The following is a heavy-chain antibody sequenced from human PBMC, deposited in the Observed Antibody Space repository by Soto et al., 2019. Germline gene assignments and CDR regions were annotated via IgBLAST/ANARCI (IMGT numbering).Heavy chain of an antibody. CDR2: FDPEDGET. J-gene: IGHJ4*02. D-gene: IGHD3-22*01. Sequence: QVQLVQSGAEVKKPGASVKVSCKVSGYTLTELSMHWVRQAPGKGLEWMGGFDPEDGETIYAQKFQGRVTMTEDTSTDTAYMELSSLRSEDTAVYYCATGVGSGYYFSNAGPGDYWGQGTLVTVSS. CDR1: GYTLTELS. CDR3: ATGVGSGYYFSNAGPGDY. V-gene: IGHV1-24*01.